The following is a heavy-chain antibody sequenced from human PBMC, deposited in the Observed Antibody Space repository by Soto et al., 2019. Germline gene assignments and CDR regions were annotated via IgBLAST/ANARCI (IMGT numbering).Heavy chain of an antibody. CDR1: GFTFSSYW. V-gene: IGHV3-74*01. CDR2: INSDGSST. Sequence: GGSLRLSCAASGFTFSSYWMHWVRQAPGKGLVWVSRINSDGSSTSYADSVKGRFTISRDNAKNTLYLQMNSLRAEDTAVYYCARDRYCSSTSCYDSWFDPWGRRTVVSFS. D-gene: IGHD2-2*01. J-gene: IGHJ5*02. CDR3: ARDRYCSSTSCYDSWFDP.